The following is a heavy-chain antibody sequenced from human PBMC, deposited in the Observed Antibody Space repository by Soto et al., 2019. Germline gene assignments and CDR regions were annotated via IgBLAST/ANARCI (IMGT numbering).Heavy chain of an antibody. Sequence: QVQLQESGPGLVKPSETLSLTCTVSGGSVSSGSYYWSWIRQPPGKGLEWIGYIYYSGSTNYNPSLKSRVTISVDTSKNQFSLKLSSVTAADTAMYYCARGRRITMIGGGYFDYWGQGTLVTVSS. J-gene: IGHJ4*02. CDR3: ARGRRITMIGGGYFDY. D-gene: IGHD3-22*01. CDR1: GGSVSSGSYY. CDR2: IYYSGST. V-gene: IGHV4-61*01.